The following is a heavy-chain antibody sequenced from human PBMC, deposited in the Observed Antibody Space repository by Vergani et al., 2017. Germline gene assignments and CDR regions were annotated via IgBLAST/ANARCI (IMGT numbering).Heavy chain of an antibody. CDR2: IYYSGST. Sequence: QVQLQESGPGLVKPSETLSLTCTVSGGSISSYYWSWIRQPPGKGLEWIGYIYYSGSTNYNPSLKSRVTISVDTSKNQFSLKLSSVTAADTAVYCCARLTTWGNWFDPWGQGTLVTVSS. CDR3: ARLTTWGNWFDP. V-gene: IGHV4-59*01. CDR1: GGSISSYY. J-gene: IGHJ5*02. D-gene: IGHD4/OR15-4a*01.